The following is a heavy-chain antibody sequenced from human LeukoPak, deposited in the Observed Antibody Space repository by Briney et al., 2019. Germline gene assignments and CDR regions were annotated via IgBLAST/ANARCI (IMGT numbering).Heavy chain of an antibody. V-gene: IGHV3-30*02. CDR3: AKDRGLLKYYGDYTYYFDY. CDR2: IRYDGSNK. J-gene: IGHJ4*02. D-gene: IGHD4-17*01. Sequence: AGSLRLSCAASGFTFSSYGMHWVRQAPGKGLEWVAFIRYDGSNKYYADSVKGRFTISRDNSKNTLYLQMNSLRAEDTAVYYCAKDRGLLKYYGDYTYYFDYWGQGTLVTVSS. CDR1: GFTFSSYG.